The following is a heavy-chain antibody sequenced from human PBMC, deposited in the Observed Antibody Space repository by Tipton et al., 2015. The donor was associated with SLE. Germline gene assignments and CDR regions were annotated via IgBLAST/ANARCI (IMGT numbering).Heavy chain of an antibody. V-gene: IGHV4-59*01. CDR2: VYHSGST. CDR1: GGSITSYY. Sequence: TLSLTCSVSGGSITSYYWSWIRQPPGKGLEWIGYVYHSGSTNYDPSLKSRVTISADTAKNQFSLKLTSVTTADTAVYYCGRGGALEDWGQGILVTVSS. CDR3: GRGGALED. J-gene: IGHJ4*02. D-gene: IGHD1-1*01.